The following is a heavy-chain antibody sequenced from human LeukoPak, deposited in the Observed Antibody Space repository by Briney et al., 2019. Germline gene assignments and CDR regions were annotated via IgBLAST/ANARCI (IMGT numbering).Heavy chain of an antibody. D-gene: IGHD6-19*01. CDR1: GFTFSSYE. J-gene: IGHJ4*02. CDR2: ISSSGSAI. Sequence: GGSLSLSCAASGFTFSSYEMNWVRQAPGKGLEWVSKISSSGSAIYYADSVKGRFTISRDNAESTLYLQMNSLRVEDTAVYYCARGGSLGYWGQGTLVTVSS. CDR3: ARGGSLGY. V-gene: IGHV3-48*03.